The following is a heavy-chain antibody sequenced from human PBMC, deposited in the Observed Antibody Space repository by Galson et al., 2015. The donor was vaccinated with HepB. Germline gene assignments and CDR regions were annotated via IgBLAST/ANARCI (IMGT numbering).Heavy chain of an antibody. D-gene: IGHD3-22*01. CDR3: ATVLYDTSGYQATGVY. V-gene: IGHV5-10-1*01. CDR1: GYSFTSYW. Sequence: QSGAEVKKPGESLRISCKGSGYSFTSYWISWVRQMPGKGLEWMGRIDASDSYTNYSPSFQGHVTISADRSISTAYLQWSSLKASDTAMYYCATVLYDTSGYQATGVYWVQGTLVTVSS. CDR2: IDASDSYT. J-gene: IGHJ4*02.